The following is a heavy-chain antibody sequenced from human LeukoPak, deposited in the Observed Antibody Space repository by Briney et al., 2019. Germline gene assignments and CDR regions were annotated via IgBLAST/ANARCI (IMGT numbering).Heavy chain of an antibody. CDR2: MNPNSGNT. J-gene: IGHJ4*02. CDR3: ARDCDIAVVGFDYFDY. D-gene: IGHD6-19*01. V-gene: IGHV1-8*01. Sequence: GASVKVSCKASGYTFTSYDINWVRQATGQGLEWMGWMNPNSGNTGYAQKFQGRVTMTRNTSISTAYMELSSLRSEDTAVYYCARDCDIAVVGFDYFDYWGQGTLVTVSS. CDR1: GYTFTSYD.